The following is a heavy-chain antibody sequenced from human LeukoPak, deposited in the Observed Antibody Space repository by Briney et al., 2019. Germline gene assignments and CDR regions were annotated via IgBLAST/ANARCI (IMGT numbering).Heavy chain of an antibody. J-gene: IGHJ6*03. V-gene: IGHV1-69*13. CDR2: IIPVFVKA. CDR1: GGTFSSYP. Sequence: ASVKVSCKASGGTFSSYPISWVRLAPGQGLEWMGGIIPVFVKADYAQKFQGRVTISADESTNTAYLELNNVKSEDTAVYYCASKLRGATHSSSYSYYYMDVWGTGTSVTISS. D-gene: IGHD6-13*01. CDR3: ASKLRGATHSSSYSYYYMDV.